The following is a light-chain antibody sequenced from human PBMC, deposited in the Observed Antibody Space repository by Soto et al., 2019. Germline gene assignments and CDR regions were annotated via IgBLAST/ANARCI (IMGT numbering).Light chain of an antibody. J-gene: IGKJ5*01. Sequence: EIVLTQSPATLPLSPGERATLSFRASQSVSSYLAWYQQKPRQATRLLIYDASNRATGIPARFSGSGSGTDFTLTLRSLEPEDFAVYYCQQRSNWRSITFGQGTRLEIK. CDR1: QSVSSY. CDR3: QQRSNWRSIT. V-gene: IGKV3-11*01. CDR2: DAS.